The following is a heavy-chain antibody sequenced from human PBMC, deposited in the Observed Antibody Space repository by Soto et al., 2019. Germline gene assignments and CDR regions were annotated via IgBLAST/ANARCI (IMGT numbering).Heavy chain of an antibody. V-gene: IGHV1-69*01. J-gene: IGHJ6*02. D-gene: IGHD6-13*01. CDR2: IVPVFPSV. CDR1: GGAFNNYA. CDR3: ARDMPSTAAAYFYYGLNF. Sequence: QVQLVQSGAEVKRPGSSVKVSCKASGGAFNNYAIYWVRQAPGQGLEWLGPIVPVFPSVYYAPRFQGRLTITADGASDPVYMMVTSVKSEDTAVYYCARDMPSTAAAYFYYGLNFWGQGTSVTVSS.